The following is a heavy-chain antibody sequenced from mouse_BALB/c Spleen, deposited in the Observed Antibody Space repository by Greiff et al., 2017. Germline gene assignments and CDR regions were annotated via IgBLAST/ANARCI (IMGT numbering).Heavy chain of an antibody. V-gene: IGHV1-20*02. CDR3: ARGEYGNYSFAY. CDR2: INPYNGDT. J-gene: IGHJ3*01. Sequence: EVQLKESGPELVKPGASVKISCKASGYSFTGYFMNWVMQSHGKSLEWIGRINPYNGDTFYNQKFKGKATLTVDKSSSTAHMELRSLASEDSAVYYCARGEYGNYSFAYWGQGTLVTVSA. D-gene: IGHD2-10*02. CDR1: GYSFTGYF.